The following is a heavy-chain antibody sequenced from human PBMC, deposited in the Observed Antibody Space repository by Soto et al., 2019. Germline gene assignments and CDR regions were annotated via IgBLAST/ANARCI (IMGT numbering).Heavy chain of an antibody. D-gene: IGHD5-18*01. CDR3: AGVPGYSYGYDYYYMDV. CDR1: GFTFSSYA. CDR2: ISGSGGST. Sequence: GGSLRLSCAASGFTFSSYAMSWVRQAPGKGLEWVSAISGSGGSTYYADSVKGRFTISRDNSKNTLYLQMNSLRAEDTAVYCCAGVPGYSYGYDYYYMDVWGKGTTVTVSS. J-gene: IGHJ6*03. V-gene: IGHV3-23*01.